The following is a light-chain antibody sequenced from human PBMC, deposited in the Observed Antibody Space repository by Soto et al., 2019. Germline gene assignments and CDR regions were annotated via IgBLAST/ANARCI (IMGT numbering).Light chain of an antibody. CDR1: QSVSSN. V-gene: IGKV3-15*01. Sequence: EIVLTQSPGTLSLSPGERATPSRRASQSVSSNLAWYQQKPGQAPRLLIYGASTRATGIPARFSGSGSGTEFTLTISSLQSEDFAVYYCQQYNNWPITFGQGTRLEL. J-gene: IGKJ5*01. CDR2: GAS. CDR3: QQYNNWPIT.